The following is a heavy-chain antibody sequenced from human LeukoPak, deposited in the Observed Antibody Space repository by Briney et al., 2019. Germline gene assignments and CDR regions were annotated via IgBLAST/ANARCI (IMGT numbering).Heavy chain of an antibody. Sequence: AASVKVSCKASGYTFTGYYMHWVRQAPGQGLEWMGWINPNSGGTNYAQKFQGRVTMTRDTSISTAYMELSRLRSDDTAVYYCARANSLVPAAIGYWGQGTLVTVSS. D-gene: IGHD2-2*02. CDR3: ARANSLVPAAIGY. J-gene: IGHJ4*02. CDR1: GYTFTGYY. CDR2: INPNSGGT. V-gene: IGHV1-2*02.